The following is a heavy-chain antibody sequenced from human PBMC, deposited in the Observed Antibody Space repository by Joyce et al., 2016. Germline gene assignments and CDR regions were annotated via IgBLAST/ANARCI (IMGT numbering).Heavy chain of an antibody. CDR3: ARGREYSSGWVWGGYYFDL. CDR1: GDFLSFYT. D-gene: IGHD6-19*01. V-gene: IGHV3-30*04. Sequence: QMQLVESGGGVVQPGRSLRVSCVVSGDFLSFYTIHLVRQAPGKGLEWVAFISDDGSDADQADSMRGRVSISRDNAKKTVFLQMNNLRPEDTAVYYCARGREYSSGWVWGGYYFDLWGQGTLVTVSS. CDR2: ISDDGSDA. J-gene: IGHJ4*02.